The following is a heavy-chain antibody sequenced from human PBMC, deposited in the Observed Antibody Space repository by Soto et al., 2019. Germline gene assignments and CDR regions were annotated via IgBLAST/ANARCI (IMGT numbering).Heavy chain of an antibody. CDR3: AKDLHIVVVTAMNFDY. CDR2: ISKDSGRAI. J-gene: IGHJ4*02. V-gene: IGHV3-11*04. CDR1: GFIFRDWF. Sequence: GGSLRLSCAASGFIFRDWFMSWIRQAPGKGLEWISYISKDSGRAIRYADSVKGRFTISRDNSKNTLYLQMNSLRAEDTAVYYCAKDLHIVVVTAMNFDYWGQGTLVTVSS. D-gene: IGHD2-21*02.